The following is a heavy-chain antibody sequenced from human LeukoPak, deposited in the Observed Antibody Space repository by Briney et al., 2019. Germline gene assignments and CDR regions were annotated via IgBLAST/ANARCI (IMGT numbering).Heavy chain of an antibody. V-gene: IGHV4-39*01. CDR1: GDSVSSAYYY. Sequence: PSETLSLTCSVSGDSVSSAYYYWSWIRQPPGKGLEWIGSIYHSGSTYYNPSLKSRVSISVDTSKNQFSLKLSSVTAADTAVYFCARRTPPYYYGMDVWGQGTTVTVSS. CDR3: ARRTPPYYYGMDV. D-gene: IGHD2-15*01. CDR2: IYHSGST. J-gene: IGHJ6*02.